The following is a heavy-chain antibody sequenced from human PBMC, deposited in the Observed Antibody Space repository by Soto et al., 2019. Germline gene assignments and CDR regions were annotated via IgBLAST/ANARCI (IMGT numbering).Heavy chain of an antibody. Sequence: EVQLVESGGGLVQPGGSLRLSCAAAGFIFRSYEMNWVRQGPGKALEWISYISSTANTIYYSDTVKGRFTISRDNAKNSLYLQMHSLRGEDPAIYYCVRGLGEAYFDYWGQGALVAVSP. J-gene: IGHJ4*02. D-gene: IGHD3-16*01. V-gene: IGHV3-48*03. CDR3: VRGLGEAYFDY. CDR1: GFIFRSYE. CDR2: ISSTANTI.